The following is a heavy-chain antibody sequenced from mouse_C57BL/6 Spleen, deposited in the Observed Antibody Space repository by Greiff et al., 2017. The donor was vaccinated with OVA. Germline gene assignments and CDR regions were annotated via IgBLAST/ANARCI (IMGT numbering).Heavy chain of an antibody. CDR2: INYDGSST. Sequence: EVQVVESAGGLVQPGSSMKLSCTASGFTFSDYYMAWVRQVPEKGLEWVANINYDGSSTYYLDSLKSRFIISRDNAKNILYLQMSSLKSEDTATYYCARSTGTYFDVWGTGTTVTVSS. CDR3: ARSTGTYFDV. V-gene: IGHV5-16*01. D-gene: IGHD4-1*01. CDR1: GFTFSDYY. J-gene: IGHJ1*03.